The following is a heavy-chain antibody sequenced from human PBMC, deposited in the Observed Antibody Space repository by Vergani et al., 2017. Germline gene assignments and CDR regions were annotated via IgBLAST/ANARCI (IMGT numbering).Heavy chain of an antibody. V-gene: IGHV1-2*02. D-gene: IGHD2-2*03. CDR1: GYTFTGYY. Sequence: QVQLVQSGAEVKKPGASVKVSCKASGYTFTGYYMHWVRQAPGQGLEWRGWINPNSGGTNYAQKFQGRVTMTRDTSISTAYMELSRLRSDDTAVYYCARDGYCSSTSCYGWFDPWGQGTLVTVSS. CDR3: ARDGYCSSTSCYGWFDP. CDR2: INPNSGGT. J-gene: IGHJ5*02.